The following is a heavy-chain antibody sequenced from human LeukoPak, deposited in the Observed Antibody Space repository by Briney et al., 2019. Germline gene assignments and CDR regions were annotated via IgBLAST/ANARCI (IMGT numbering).Heavy chain of an antibody. J-gene: IGHJ4*02. CDR1: GGSFSGYY. D-gene: IGHD3-22*01. CDR2: IYYSGST. Sequence: SETLSLTCAVYGGSFSGYYWSWIRQPPGKGLEWIGYIYYSGSTNYNPSLKSRVTISVDTSKNHFSLKLSSVTAADTAVYYCARQSPGTYYYDSSGYYGHYFDYWGQGTLVTVSS. V-gene: IGHV4-59*08. CDR3: ARQSPGTYYYDSSGYYGHYFDY.